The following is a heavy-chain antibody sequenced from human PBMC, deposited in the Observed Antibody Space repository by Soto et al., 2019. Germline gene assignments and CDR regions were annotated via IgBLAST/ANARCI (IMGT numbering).Heavy chain of an antibody. V-gene: IGHV4-39*01. J-gene: IGHJ6*02. CDR2: IYYSGST. Sequence: SETLSLTCTVSGGSISSSSYYWGWIRQPPGKGLEWIGSIYYSGSTYYNPSLKSRVTISVDTSKNQFSLKLSTVTAADTAVYYSARIRAVLRFLEWLVPPYYHYGMDVWGQGTTVTVSS. CDR3: ARIRAVLRFLEWLVPPYYHYGMDV. D-gene: IGHD3-3*01. CDR1: GGSISSSSYY.